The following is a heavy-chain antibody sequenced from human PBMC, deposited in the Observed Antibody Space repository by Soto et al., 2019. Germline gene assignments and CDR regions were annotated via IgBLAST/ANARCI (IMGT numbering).Heavy chain of an antibody. CDR1: GDSISGYY. V-gene: IGHV4-59*01. CDR2: IYYRGST. D-gene: IGHD6-13*01. Sequence: SETLPLTCTVSGDSISGYYWSWIRQAPGKGLEYIGYIYYRGSTNYNPSLKSRVTMSVDTSKNQFSLKVNSVTAADTAVYFCARQQLLPFYYALDVWGQGTTVTVSS. CDR3: ARQQLLPFYYALDV. J-gene: IGHJ6*02.